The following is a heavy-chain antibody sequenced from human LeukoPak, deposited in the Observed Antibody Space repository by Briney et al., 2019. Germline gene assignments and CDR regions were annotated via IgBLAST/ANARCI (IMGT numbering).Heavy chain of an antibody. Sequence: GGSLRLSCAASGFTFSSYAMSWVRQAPGKGLEWVAVISYDGSNKYYADSVKGRFTISRDNSKNTLYLQMNSLRAEDTAVYFCARDQYQQLGFDYWGQGTLVTVSS. CDR1: GFTFSSYA. CDR3: ARDQYQQLGFDY. D-gene: IGHD2-2*01. V-gene: IGHV3-30-3*01. J-gene: IGHJ4*02. CDR2: ISYDGSNK.